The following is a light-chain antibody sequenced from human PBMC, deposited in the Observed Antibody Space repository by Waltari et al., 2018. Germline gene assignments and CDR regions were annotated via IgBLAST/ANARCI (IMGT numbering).Light chain of an antibody. V-gene: IGLV1-51*01. Sequence: QSVLTQPPSVSAAPGQKVTIPCPGSSSTIGNNFVFWYQQLPGTAPKLLIYDDNERPSGIPDRFSGSKSGTSATLGITGLQTGDKADYYCGTWDSSLSVVVFGGGTKVTVL. CDR2: DDN. CDR3: GTWDSSLSVVV. J-gene: IGLJ2*01. CDR1: SSTIGNNF.